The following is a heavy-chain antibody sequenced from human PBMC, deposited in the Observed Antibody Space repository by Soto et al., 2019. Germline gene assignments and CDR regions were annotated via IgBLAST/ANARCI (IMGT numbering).Heavy chain of an antibody. D-gene: IGHD4-17*01. V-gene: IGHV4-39*01. CDR3: VSQRTTVPTQAYFDY. CDR2: VYYRGRS. J-gene: IGHJ4*02. Sequence: SETLSLTCTVSDGSVTNSSYYWGWIRQSPGKGLEWIGSVYYRGRSYSKSSVKSRVTISVDTSKNRFSLSLNSVTASDTAVYFCVSQRTTVPTQAYFDYWGPGALVTVSS. CDR1: DGSVTNSSYY.